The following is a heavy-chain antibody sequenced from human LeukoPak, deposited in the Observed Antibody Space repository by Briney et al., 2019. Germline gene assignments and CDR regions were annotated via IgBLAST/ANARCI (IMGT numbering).Heavy chain of an antibody. D-gene: IGHD3-3*01. CDR3: ARDAQQYYDFWSGYGDAFDI. CDR2: IYYSGST. Sequence: SGTLSLTCTASGGSISSYYWSWIRQPPGKGLEWIGYIYYSGSTNYNPSLKSRVTISVDTSKKQFSLKLSSVTAADTAVYYCARDAQQYYDFWSGYGDAFDIWGQGTMVTVSS. V-gene: IGHV4-59*01. CDR1: GGSISSYY. J-gene: IGHJ3*02.